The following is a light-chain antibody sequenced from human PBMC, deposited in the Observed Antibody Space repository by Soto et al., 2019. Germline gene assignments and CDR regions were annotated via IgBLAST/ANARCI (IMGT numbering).Light chain of an antibody. V-gene: IGKV4-1*01. CDR1: QSVLYSSNNKNY. Sequence: DIVMTQSPDSLAVSLGERATINCKSSQSVLYSSNNKNYLAWYQQKPRQPPKLLIYWASTRESGVPDRFNGSGSGADFTLTISSLRAEDGAVYYCQQFYTAPWTFGQGTKVASK. CDR3: QQFYTAPWT. J-gene: IGKJ1*01. CDR2: WAS.